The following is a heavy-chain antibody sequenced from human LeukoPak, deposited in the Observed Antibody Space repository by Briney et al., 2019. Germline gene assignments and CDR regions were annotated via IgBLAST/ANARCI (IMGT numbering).Heavy chain of an antibody. Sequence: SETLSLTCTVSGGSISGSSFWGWIRRPPGKGLEWIGHIFYSGSTYYNPSLKSRVTLSVDTSDNQFSLRLTSVSAADTAIYYCARRGITYSTSYFDSWGQGILVTVSP. CDR1: GGSISGSSF. CDR2: IFYSGST. V-gene: IGHV4-39*01. D-gene: IGHD6-13*01. J-gene: IGHJ4*02. CDR3: ARRGITYSTSYFDS.